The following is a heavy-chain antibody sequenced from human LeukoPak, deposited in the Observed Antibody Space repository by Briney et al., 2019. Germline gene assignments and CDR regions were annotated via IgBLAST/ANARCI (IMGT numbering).Heavy chain of an antibody. D-gene: IGHD3-9*01. V-gene: IGHV1-2*04. CDR2: INPNSGGT. CDR3: ARGGYSTDYDILTGSPADY. Sequence: ASVKVSCKASGYTFTGYYMHWVRQAPGQGLEWMGWINPNSGGTNYAQKFQGWVTMTRDTSISTAYMELSRLRSDDTAVYYCARGGYSTDYDILTGSPADYWGQGTLVTVSS. J-gene: IGHJ4*02. CDR1: GYTFTGYY.